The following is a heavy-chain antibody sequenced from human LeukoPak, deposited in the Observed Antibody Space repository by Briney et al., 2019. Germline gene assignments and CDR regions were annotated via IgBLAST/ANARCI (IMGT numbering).Heavy chain of an antibody. CDR2: ISSSGSTI. D-gene: IGHD6-13*01. CDR1: GFTFSDYY. Sequence: GGSLRLSCAASGFTFSDYYMSWIRQAPGKGLEWVSYISSSGSTIYYADSVKGRFTISRDNAKNSLYLQMNSLRAEDTAVYYCARDQPHRCSIDYGMDVWGQGTTVTVSS. CDR3: ARDQPHRCSIDYGMDV. J-gene: IGHJ6*02. V-gene: IGHV3-11*01.